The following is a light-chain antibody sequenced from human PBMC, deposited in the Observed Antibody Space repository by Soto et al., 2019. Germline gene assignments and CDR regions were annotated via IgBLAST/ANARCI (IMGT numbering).Light chain of an antibody. CDR2: DAS. CDR3: QQYGNLPLT. CDR1: QDITNY. Sequence: DIQMTQSPSSLSASVGDTVTITCQASQDITNYLNWYQQKPGRAPKLLIYDASNLETGVPSRFSGRGSGTDFSFTISSLQPEDIATYYCQQYGNLPLTFGGGTNVEIK. J-gene: IGKJ4*01. V-gene: IGKV1-33*01.